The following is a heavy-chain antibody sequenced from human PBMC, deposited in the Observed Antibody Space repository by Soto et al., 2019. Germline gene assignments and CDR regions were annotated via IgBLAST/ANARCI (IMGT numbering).Heavy chain of an antibody. CDR2: IVVGSGHI. D-gene: IGHD1-26*01. V-gene: IGHV1-58*02. J-gene: IGHJ4*02. CDR3: AAVQGGGATFHF. Sequence: SVKVSCKASGFTFINSAIQWVRQARGQRLEWMGWIVVGSGHINYAQKFQERLSITRDMSTSTAYMELSSLTLDDTAVYYCAAVQGGGATFHFWGPGTLVTVS. CDR1: GFTFINSA.